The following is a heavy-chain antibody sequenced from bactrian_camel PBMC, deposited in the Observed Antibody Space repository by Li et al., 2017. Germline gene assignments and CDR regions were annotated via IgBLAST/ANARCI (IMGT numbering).Heavy chain of an antibody. V-gene: IGHV3S1*01. Sequence: HVQLVESGGGSVQPGGSLRLSCAAYGYSYDIYCMGWFRQAPGKGREGVAAIYTRAGNTYYADSVKGRFTISKDNAANILYLRLNNLKPDDTAIYYCAADHWYSRCSSVGVEYYYTGQGTQVTVS. CDR3: AADHWYSRCSSVGVEYYY. CDR1: GYSYDIYC. CDR2: IYTRAGNT. J-gene: IGHJ4*01. D-gene: IGHD6*01.